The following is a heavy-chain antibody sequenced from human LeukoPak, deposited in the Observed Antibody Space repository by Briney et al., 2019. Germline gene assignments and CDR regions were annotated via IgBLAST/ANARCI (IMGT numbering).Heavy chain of an antibody. J-gene: IGHJ4*02. D-gene: IGHD6-19*01. CDR2: ISGSGGST. CDR3: VKPGRLSSGPDY. CDR1: GFTFSSYA. V-gene: IGHV3-23*01. Sequence: GGSLRLSCAASGFTFSSYAMSWVRQAPGKGLEWVSAISGSGGSTYYADSVKGRFIISRDNSRNTLYLQMSSLRVEDTAVYYCVKPGRLSSGPDYWGQGTLVTVSS.